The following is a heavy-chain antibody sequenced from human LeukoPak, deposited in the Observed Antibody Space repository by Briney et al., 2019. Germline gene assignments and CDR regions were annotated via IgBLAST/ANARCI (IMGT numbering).Heavy chain of an antibody. CDR2: VGYDGSDK. J-gene: IGHJ3*02. Sequence: PGGSLRLSCAASGFTFSNSGMHWVRQAPTQALEGVAVVGYDGSDKDYADSVKGRFTISRDNSENTLYLQMNSLRDEDTAVYFCARRWVNAFDIWGQGTMVTVSS. CDR3: ARRWVNAFDI. D-gene: IGHD3-22*01. CDR1: GFTFSNSG. V-gene: IGHV3-33*01.